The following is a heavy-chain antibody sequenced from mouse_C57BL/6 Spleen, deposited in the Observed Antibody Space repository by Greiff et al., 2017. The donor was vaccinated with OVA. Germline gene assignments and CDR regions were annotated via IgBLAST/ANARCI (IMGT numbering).Heavy chain of an antibody. D-gene: IGHD2-1*01. CDR1: GYSFTGYY. CDR3: ARSYGKFDY. J-gene: IGHJ2*01. Sequence: VQLQQPGAELVKPGASVKLSCKASGYSFTGYYMNWVKQSPEKSLEWIGEINPSTGGTTYNQKFKAKATLTVDKSSSTAYMQLKSLTSEDSAVYYCARSYGKFDYWGQGTTLTVSS. CDR2: INPSTGGT. V-gene: IGHV1-42*01.